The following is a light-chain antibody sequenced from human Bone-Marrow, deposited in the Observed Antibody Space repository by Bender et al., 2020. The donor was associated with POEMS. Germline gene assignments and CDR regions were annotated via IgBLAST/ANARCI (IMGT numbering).Light chain of an antibody. CDR1: SSDVGDYNY. J-gene: IGLJ3*02. CDR2: DVR. V-gene: IGLV2-14*03. CDR3: SSRTPSSVL. Sequence: TQPASVSGSPGQSITISCPGSSSDVGDYNYVYWYQQHPGKAPKLVIYDVRSRPSGVSSRFSGSRSGNTATLTISGLQAEDEADYYCSSRTPSSVLFGGGTKLTVL.